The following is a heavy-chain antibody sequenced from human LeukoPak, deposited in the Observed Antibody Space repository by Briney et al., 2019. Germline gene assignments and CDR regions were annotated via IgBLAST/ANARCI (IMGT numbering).Heavy chain of an antibody. V-gene: IGHV1-69*13. CDR2: IVPIFGTA. J-gene: IGHJ4*02. D-gene: IGHD6-6*01. CDR3: ARDRDSSSDYFDY. Sequence: GASVKVSCKASGGTFSSYAISWVRQAPGQGLEWMGGIVPIFGTANYAQKFQGRVTITADESTSTAYMELSSLRSEDTAVYYCARDRDSSSDYFDYWGQGTLVTVSS. CDR1: GGTFSSYA.